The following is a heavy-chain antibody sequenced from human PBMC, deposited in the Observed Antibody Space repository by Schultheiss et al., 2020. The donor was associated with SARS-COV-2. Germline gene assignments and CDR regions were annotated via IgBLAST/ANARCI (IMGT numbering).Heavy chain of an antibody. CDR1: GFTFSSYE. Sequence: GGSLRLSCAASGFTFSSYEMNWVRQAPGKGLEWVSYISSSGSTIYYADSVKGRFTISRDNAKNSLYLQMNSLRAEDTAVYYCARVTPFSGVYFDYWGQGTLVTVSS. V-gene: IGHV3-48*03. CDR2: ISSSGSTI. J-gene: IGHJ4*02. D-gene: IGHD4-23*01. CDR3: ARVTPFSGVYFDY.